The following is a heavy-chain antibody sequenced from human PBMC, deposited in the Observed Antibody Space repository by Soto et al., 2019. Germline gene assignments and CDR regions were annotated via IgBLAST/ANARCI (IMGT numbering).Heavy chain of an antibody. CDR1: GYTFTSYG. Sequence: QVQLVQSGAEVKKPGASVKVSCKASGYTFTSYGISWVRQAPGQGLESMVWISAYNGNTNYAQKLQGRVTMTTDTSTSTAYMELRSLRSDDTAVYYCESPSYSSGWYYFDYWGQGTLVTVSS. D-gene: IGHD6-19*01. J-gene: IGHJ4*02. CDR3: ESPSYSSGWYYFDY. CDR2: ISAYNGNT. V-gene: IGHV1-18*01.